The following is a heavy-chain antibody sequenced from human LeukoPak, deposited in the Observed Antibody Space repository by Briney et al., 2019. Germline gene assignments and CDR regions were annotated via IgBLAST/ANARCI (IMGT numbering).Heavy chain of an antibody. CDR2: ISGSGGST. CDR3: AKGPGRLRLGELSLSPIDY. Sequence: GGSLRLSCAASGFTFSSYATSWVRQAPGKGLEWVSAISGSGGSTYYADSVKGRFTISRDNSKNTLYLQMNSLRAEDTAVYYCAKGPGRLRLGELSLSPIDYWGQGTLVTVSS. D-gene: IGHD3-16*02. V-gene: IGHV3-23*01. J-gene: IGHJ4*02. CDR1: GFTFSSYA.